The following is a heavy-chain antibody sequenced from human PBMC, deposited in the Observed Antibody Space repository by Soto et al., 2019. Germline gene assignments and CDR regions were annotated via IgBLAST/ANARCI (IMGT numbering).Heavy chain of an antibody. CDR1: GYTFTSYG. J-gene: IGHJ5*02. CDR2: ISAYNGNT. D-gene: IGHD3-22*01. Sequence: GASVKVSCKASGYTFTSYGISWVRQAPGQGLEWMGWISAYNGNTNYAQKLQGRVTMTTDTSTRTAYMELRSLRSDDTAVYYCARDSTYYYDSPRSSYNWFDPWGQGTLVTVSS. CDR3: ARDSTYYYDSPRSSYNWFDP. V-gene: IGHV1-18*01.